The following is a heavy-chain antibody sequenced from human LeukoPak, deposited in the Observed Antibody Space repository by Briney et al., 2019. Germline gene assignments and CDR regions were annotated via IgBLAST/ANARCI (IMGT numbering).Heavy chain of an antibody. D-gene: IGHD3-10*01. J-gene: IGHJ4*02. CDR3: AKNGLWFGELSLYYFDY. CDR1: GFTFSSYA. Sequence: GGSLRLSCAASGFTFSSYAMHWVRQAPGKGLEYVSAISSNGGSTYYANSVKGRFTISRDNSKNTLYLQMNSLRAEDTAVYYCAKNGLWFGELSLYYFDYWGQGTLVTVSS. V-gene: IGHV3-64*01. CDR2: ISSNGGST.